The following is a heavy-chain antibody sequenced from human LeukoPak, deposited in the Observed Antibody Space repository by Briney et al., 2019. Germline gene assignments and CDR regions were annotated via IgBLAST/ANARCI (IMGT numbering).Heavy chain of an antibody. CDR3: ASGSGHLFDD. J-gene: IGHJ4*02. CDR2: IHGTGNT. Sequence: SETLSLTCAVSGASISSGYCWAWVRQPPGKGLEWIASIHGTGNTYYNPPLKSRVTMSLDTSKNHFSLALKSVTAADTAVYFCASGSGHLFDDWGQGTLVTVSS. D-gene: IGHD2-15*01. V-gene: IGHV4-38-2*01. CDR1: GASISSGYC.